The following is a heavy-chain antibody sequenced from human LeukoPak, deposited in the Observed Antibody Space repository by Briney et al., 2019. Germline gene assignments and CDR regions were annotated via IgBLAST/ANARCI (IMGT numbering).Heavy chain of an antibody. D-gene: IGHD4-17*01. CDR2: ILPIVNTA. CDR3: ARLTIGDYGDRESGFDY. J-gene: IGHJ4*02. CDR1: GGSFSSYA. Sequence: ASVKVSCKASGGSFSSYAISWVRQARGQGLKWMGGILPIVNTADYAQKFQGRVTITADESTSTAYMDLSSLRSEDTAVYYCARLTIGDYGDRESGFDYWGQGTLVTVSS. V-gene: IGHV1-69*13.